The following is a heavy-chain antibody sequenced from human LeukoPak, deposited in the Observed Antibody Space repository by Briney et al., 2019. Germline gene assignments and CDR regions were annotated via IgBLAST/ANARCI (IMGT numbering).Heavy chain of an antibody. V-gene: IGHV3-66*01. Sequence: PGGSLRLSCAASGFTVNYMTSVRQAPGKGLEWVSVIYNGGTTYYADSVKGRFTISRDNSENTLYLQMNSLRAEDTAVYYCGRGTSGAFRSLDSWGQGTLVTVSS. J-gene: IGHJ4*02. CDR3: GRGTSGAFRSLDS. D-gene: IGHD1-14*01. CDR2: IYNGGTT. CDR1: GFTVNY.